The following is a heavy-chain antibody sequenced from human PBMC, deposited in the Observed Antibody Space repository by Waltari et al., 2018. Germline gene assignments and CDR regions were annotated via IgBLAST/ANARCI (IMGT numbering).Heavy chain of an antibody. CDR2: IKHSGGT. Sequence: LQQWGAXLFXXSETXSLTCAXYGGSCSGSXWSWIRQPPGQGLEWNGEIKHSGGTXYNPSLKSRVXISVDTSKNQFSLKLSSXTAADTSVXYXTRXLLAAAGPRFGXWGQGTLVTVSS. V-gene: IGHV4-34*01. D-gene: IGHD6-13*01. J-gene: IGHJ4*02. CDR3: TRXLLAAAGPRFGX. CDR1: GGSCSGSX.